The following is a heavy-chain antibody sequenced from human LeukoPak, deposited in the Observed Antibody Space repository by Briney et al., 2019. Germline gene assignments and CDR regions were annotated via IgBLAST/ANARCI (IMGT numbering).Heavy chain of an antibody. CDR1: GFSFSDSW. CDR3: TRSLDY. CDR2: IMTDGSEI. V-gene: IGHV3-7*02. J-gene: IGHJ4*02. Sequence: GGCLRLSCAASGFSFSDSWMDWVRQAPGKGLEWVANIMTDGSEIYYVDAVKGRFTISRDNAKNSLYLQMNSLRAEDTAVYYCTRSLDYWGQGILHTVSS. D-gene: IGHD2-15*01.